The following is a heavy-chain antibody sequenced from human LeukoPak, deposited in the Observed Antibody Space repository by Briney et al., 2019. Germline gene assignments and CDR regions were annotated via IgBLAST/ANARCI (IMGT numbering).Heavy chain of an antibody. V-gene: IGHV1-69*05. CDR2: IIPIFGTA. J-gene: IGHJ5*02. D-gene: IGHD3-22*01. CDR3: ARAYYYDSSGYYGS. CDR1: GGTFSSYA. Sequence: SVKVSCGASGGTFSSYAISWVRQAPGQGLEWMGGIIPIFGTANYAQKFQGRVTITTDESTSTAYMELSSLRSEDTAVYYCARAYYYDSSGYYGSWGQGTLVTVSS.